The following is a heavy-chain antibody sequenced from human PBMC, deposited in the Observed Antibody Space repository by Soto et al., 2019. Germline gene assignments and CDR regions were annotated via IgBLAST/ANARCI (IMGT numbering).Heavy chain of an antibody. Sequence: GESLKISCVASGSTISNYWMHWVRQAPGKGLVWVSRINNDGSSTTYADSVKGRFTISRDDAKNTVYLQMNGLRAEDTAVYYCARPYCSRTTCYSPPDYWGQGTLVTVSS. CDR2: INNDGSST. D-gene: IGHD2-2*01. CDR1: GSTISNYW. V-gene: IGHV3-74*01. CDR3: ARPYCSRTTCYSPPDY. J-gene: IGHJ4*02.